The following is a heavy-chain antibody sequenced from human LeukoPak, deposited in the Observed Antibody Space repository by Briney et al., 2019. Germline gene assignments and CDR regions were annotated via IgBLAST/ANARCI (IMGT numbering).Heavy chain of an antibody. CDR2: IYYSGST. CDR3: ASSLPTPNSSQY. CDR1: GGSISSGGYY. D-gene: IGHD1-1*01. Sequence: SQTLSLTCTVSGGSISSGGYYWSWIRQHPGKGLEWIGYIYYSGSTYYNPSLKSRVTISVDRSKNQFSLKLSSVTAADTAVYYCASSLPTPNSSQYWGQGTLVTVSS. V-gene: IGHV4-31*03. J-gene: IGHJ4*02.